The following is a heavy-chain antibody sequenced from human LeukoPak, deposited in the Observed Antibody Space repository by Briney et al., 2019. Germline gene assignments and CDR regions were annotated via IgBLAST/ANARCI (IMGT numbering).Heavy chain of an antibody. CDR1: GGSISSGGYY. CDR3: ARGSNAAAGNYFDY. Sequence: TPSQTLSLTCTVSGGSISSGGYYWSWIRQHPGKGLEWIGYIYYSGSTYYNPSLKSRVTISVDTSKNQLSLKLSSVTAADTAVYYCARGSNAAAGNYFDYWGQGTLVTVSS. D-gene: IGHD6-13*01. V-gene: IGHV4-31*03. J-gene: IGHJ4*02. CDR2: IYYSGST.